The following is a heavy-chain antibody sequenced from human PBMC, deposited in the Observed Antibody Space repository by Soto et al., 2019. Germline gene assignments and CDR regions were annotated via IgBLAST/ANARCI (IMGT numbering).Heavy chain of an antibody. J-gene: IGHJ1*01. CDR2: ISYDGSNK. CDR3: ARDASSRPGILQH. CDR1: GFTFSSYA. Sequence: GGSLRLSCAAYGFTFSSYAMHWVRQAPGKGLEWVAVISYDGSNKYYADSVKGRFTISRDNSKNTLYLQMNSLRAEDTAVYYCARDASSRPGILQHWGQGTLVTVSS. D-gene: IGHD1-20*01. V-gene: IGHV3-30-3*01.